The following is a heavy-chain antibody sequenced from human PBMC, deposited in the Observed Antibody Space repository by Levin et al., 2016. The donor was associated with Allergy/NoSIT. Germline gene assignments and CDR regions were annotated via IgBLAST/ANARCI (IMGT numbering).Heavy chain of an antibody. D-gene: IGHD3-22*01. V-gene: IGHV3-7*01. CDR3: ATRRCSIKACYDTSYWNFDY. CDR2: INDAGIQK. Sequence: GESLKISCVASGFNFGNYWMSWVRQAPGKGLEWVANINDAGIQKYYVDSVEGRFTISRDNAKNSLYLQMSSLGAEDTAVYYCATRRCSIKACYDTSYWNFDYWGQGTLVTVSS. J-gene: IGHJ4*02. CDR1: GFNFGNYW.